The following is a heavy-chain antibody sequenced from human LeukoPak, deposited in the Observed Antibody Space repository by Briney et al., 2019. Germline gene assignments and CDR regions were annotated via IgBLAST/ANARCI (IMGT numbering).Heavy chain of an antibody. V-gene: IGHV3-7*01. D-gene: IGHD2-2*01. Sequence: GGSLRLSCAASGFTFNSYWMNWVRQAPGKGLEWVANIKQDGAEKYYVDSVKGRFTISRDNAKSSLYLQMNSLRAEDTAVYYCASPYCSSTSCSTLHDFWGQGTLVTVS. CDR2: IKQDGAEK. CDR1: GFTFNSYW. CDR3: ASPYCSSTSCSTLHDF. J-gene: IGHJ4*02.